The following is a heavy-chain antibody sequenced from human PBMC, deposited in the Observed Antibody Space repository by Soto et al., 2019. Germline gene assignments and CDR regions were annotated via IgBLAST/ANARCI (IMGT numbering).Heavy chain of an antibody. Sequence: SETLSLTCTVSGGSISSSNSYWGWIRQPPGKGLEWVGSIYNGGSASYNASLKSRVTMSVDTSQNQFSLRLSSVAAADTAVYYCARHFFDSSGYYIYYFDHWGQGTLVTVSA. V-gene: IGHV4-39*01. CDR1: GGSISSSNSY. CDR2: IYNGGSA. D-gene: IGHD3-22*01. CDR3: ARHFFDSSGYYIYYFDH. J-gene: IGHJ4*02.